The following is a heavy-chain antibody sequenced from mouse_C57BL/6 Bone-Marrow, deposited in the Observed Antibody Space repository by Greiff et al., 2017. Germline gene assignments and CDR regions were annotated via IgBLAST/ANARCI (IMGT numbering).Heavy chain of an antibody. CDR3: ARWVRRDFYWYFDV. V-gene: IGHV1-26*01. Sequence: EVQLQQSGPELVKPGASVKISCKASGYTFTDYYMNWVKQSHGKSLEWIGDINPNNGGTSYNQKFKGKATLTVDKSSSTAYMELRSLTSEDSAVYYCARWVRRDFYWYFDVWGTGTTVTVSS. J-gene: IGHJ1*03. CDR1: GYTFTDYY. CDR2: INPNNGGT. D-gene: IGHD2-14*01.